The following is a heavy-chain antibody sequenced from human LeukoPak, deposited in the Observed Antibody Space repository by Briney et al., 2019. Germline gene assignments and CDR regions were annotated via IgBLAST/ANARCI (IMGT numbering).Heavy chain of an antibody. J-gene: IGHJ5*02. CDR1: GGSISRGEYY. D-gene: IGHD3-22*01. V-gene: IGHV4-30-4*08. Sequence: SQTLSLTCSVSGGSISRGEYYWSWIRQPPGKGLEWIGYIFYSGNTYYNPSLKSRVTISVDTSKNQFSLKLSSVSAADTAVYYCARAMMVVPSWFDPWGQGTLVTVSS. CDR2: IFYSGNT. CDR3: ARAMMVVPSWFDP.